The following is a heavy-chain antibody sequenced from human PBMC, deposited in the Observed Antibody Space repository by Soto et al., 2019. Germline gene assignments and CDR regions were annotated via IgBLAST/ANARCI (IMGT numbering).Heavy chain of an antibody. Sequence: EVQLVQSGAEVKKPGESLKISCMGSGYDFTMYWIGWVRQMPGKGLEWMAMFNPGDSETRYSPSFQGQVSLSADKSVSTAYLQWSRLKASDTAIYYCARGGKGETHIYGMDVWGQGTTVTVSS. CDR1: GYDFTMYW. V-gene: IGHV5-51*01. J-gene: IGHJ6*02. CDR2: FNPGDSET. CDR3: ARGGKGETHIYGMDV. D-gene: IGHD2-21*01.